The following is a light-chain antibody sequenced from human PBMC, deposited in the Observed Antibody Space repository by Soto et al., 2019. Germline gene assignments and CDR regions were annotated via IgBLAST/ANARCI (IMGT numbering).Light chain of an antibody. CDR2: EVV. CDR3: TSYAGNNNLV. CDR1: DSNY. J-gene: IGLJ2*01. V-gene: IGLV2-8*01. Sequence: QSALTQPPSASGSPGQSVTISCTGTDSNYVSWYQQHPGKAPKLLIYEVVKRPSGVPDRFSGSKSGNTASLTVSGLQAEDEADYHCTSYAGNNNLVFGGVTKLTVL.